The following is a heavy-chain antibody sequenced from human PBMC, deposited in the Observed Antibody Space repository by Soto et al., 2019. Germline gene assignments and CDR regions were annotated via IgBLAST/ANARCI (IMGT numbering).Heavy chain of an antibody. V-gene: IGHV3-7*01. D-gene: IGHD3-9*01. CDR2: IKKDGSEK. CDR3: ASSLTNLYYYYYGMDV. J-gene: IGHJ6*02. Sequence: GGSLRLSCAASGFTLSDYWMSWVRQAPGKGLEWVANIKKDGSEKYYVDSVKGRFTISRDNAKNSLYLQMNSLRAEDTAVYFCASSLTNLYYYYYGMDVWGQGTTVTVSS. CDR1: GFTLSDYW.